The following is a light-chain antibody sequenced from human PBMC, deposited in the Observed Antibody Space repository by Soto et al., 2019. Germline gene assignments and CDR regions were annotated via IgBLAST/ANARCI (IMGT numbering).Light chain of an antibody. Sequence: QSVLTQPASVSGSPGQSITISCTGSTSDVAIYNLVSWYRQYPGKAPKLIIYEGNKRPSGVSNRFSGPKSGNTASLTISGLQAEDEADYYCFSYAGGSTFVFGTGTKVTVL. J-gene: IGLJ1*01. V-gene: IGLV2-23*03. CDR1: TSDVAIYNL. CDR2: EGN. CDR3: FSYAGGSTFV.